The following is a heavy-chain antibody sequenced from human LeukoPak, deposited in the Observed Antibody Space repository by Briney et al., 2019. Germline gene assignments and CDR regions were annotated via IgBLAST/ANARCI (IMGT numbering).Heavy chain of an antibody. V-gene: IGHV4-4*08. Sequence: PSETLSLTCTVSGGSISSYYWSWIRQPPGKGLEWIGYISPSGSTNYNPSLKSRVTISVDTSKSHISLRLSSVTAADTAVYYCATDYGGNSDWYFDLWGRGTLVTVSS. J-gene: IGHJ2*01. CDR2: ISPSGST. CDR1: GGSISSYY. D-gene: IGHD4-23*01. CDR3: ATDYGGNSDWYFDL.